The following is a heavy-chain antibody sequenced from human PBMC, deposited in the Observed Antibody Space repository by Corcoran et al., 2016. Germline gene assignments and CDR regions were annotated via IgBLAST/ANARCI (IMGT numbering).Heavy chain of an antibody. CDR2: TYYRAKWYN. CDR3: ARVYGDYEGGSNWFDP. D-gene: IGHD4-17*01. J-gene: IGHJ5*02. Sequence: QVQLQQSGPGLVKPSQTLSLTCAISGDSVSSNSAAWNWIRQSPSRGLEWLGRTYYRAKWYNDYAVSVKSRITINPDTSKNQFSLQLNSVTPEDTAVYYCARVYGDYEGGSNWFDPWGQGTLVTVSS. V-gene: IGHV6-1*01. CDR1: GDSVSSNSAA.